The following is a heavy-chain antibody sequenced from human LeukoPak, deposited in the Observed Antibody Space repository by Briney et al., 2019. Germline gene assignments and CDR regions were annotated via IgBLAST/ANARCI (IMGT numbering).Heavy chain of an antibody. J-gene: IGHJ4*02. CDR2: ISSSSSTT. CDR1: GFTFSSYN. V-gene: IGHV3-48*02. D-gene: IGHD1-1*01. Sequence: PGGSLRLSCAASGFTFSSYNISCVRQAPGKGPEWISYISSSSSTTYYAGSVKGRFTISRDNAYNSLYLQMNSLRDEDTAVYYCARGRSGTGYQFDYWGQGTLVTVSS. CDR3: ARGRSGTGYQFDY.